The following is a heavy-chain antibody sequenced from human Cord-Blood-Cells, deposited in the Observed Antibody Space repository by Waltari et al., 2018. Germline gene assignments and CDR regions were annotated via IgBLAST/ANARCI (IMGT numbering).Heavy chain of an antibody. CDR2: IYSGGRT. Sequence: EVQLVESGGGLIQPGGSLRLSCAASGFTVSSNYMSWVRQAPGKGLEWVSVIYSGGRTYYADSGKGRFTSSRDNSKNTLYLQMNSLRAEDTAVYYCARDHPYYDFWSGYYTGDAFDIWGQGTMVTVSS. V-gene: IGHV3-53*01. D-gene: IGHD3-3*01. CDR3: ARDHPYYDFWSGYYTGDAFDI. CDR1: GFTVSSNY. J-gene: IGHJ3*02.